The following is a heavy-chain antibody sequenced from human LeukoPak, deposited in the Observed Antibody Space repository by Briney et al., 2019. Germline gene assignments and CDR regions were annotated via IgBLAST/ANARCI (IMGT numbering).Heavy chain of an antibody. CDR3: AKDKGVSGYFDY. J-gene: IGHJ4*02. CDR2: ISYDGSNK. CDR1: GFTFNSYG. V-gene: IGHV3-30*18. D-gene: IGHD1-26*01. Sequence: GRSLRLSCAASGFTFNSYGMHWVRQAPGKGLEWVAVISYDGSNKYYADSVKGRFAISRDNSKNTLYLQMNSLRAEDTAVYYCAKDKGVSGYFDYWGQGTLVTVSS.